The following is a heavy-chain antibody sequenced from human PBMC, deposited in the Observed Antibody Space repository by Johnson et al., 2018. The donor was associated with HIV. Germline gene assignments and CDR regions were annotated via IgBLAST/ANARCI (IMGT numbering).Heavy chain of an antibody. CDR1: GFTFSSYG. V-gene: IGHV3-NL1*01. Sequence: QVRLVESGGGVVQPGGSLRLSCAASGFTFSSYGMHWVRQAPGKGLEWVSGISWNSGSIGYADSVKGRFTISRDNAKNSLYLQMNSLRAEDTAVYYCASAKSGSFDAFDIWGQGTMVTVSS. CDR3: ASAKSGSFDAFDI. CDR2: ISWNSGSI. J-gene: IGHJ3*02. D-gene: IGHD1-26*01.